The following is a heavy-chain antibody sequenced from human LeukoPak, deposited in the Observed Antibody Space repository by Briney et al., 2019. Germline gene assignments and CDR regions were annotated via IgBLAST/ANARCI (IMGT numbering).Heavy chain of an antibody. CDR1: GFTFSSYG. CDR3: ARDIYTSFWGAYYYYGMDV. J-gene: IGHJ6*02. CDR2: TWYDGSNK. Sequence: PGGSLRLSCAASGFTFSSYGMHWVRQAPGKGLEWVAVTWYDGSNKYYADSVKGRFTISRDNSKNTLYLQMNSLRAEDTAVYYCARDIYTSFWGAYYYYGMDVWGQGTTVTVSS. V-gene: IGHV3-33*01. D-gene: IGHD3-16*01.